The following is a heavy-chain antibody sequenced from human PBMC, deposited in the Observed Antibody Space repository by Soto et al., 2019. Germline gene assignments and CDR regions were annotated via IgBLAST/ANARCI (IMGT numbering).Heavy chain of an antibody. D-gene: IGHD1-26*01. CDR3: ASRFYSGSYYDAFDI. J-gene: IGHJ3*02. CDR2: IIPIFGTA. CDR1: GGTFSSYA. V-gene: IGHV1-69*13. Sequence: SVKVSCKASGGTFSSYAISWVRQAPGQGLEWMGGIIPIFGTANYAQKFQGRVTITADESTSTAYMELSSLRSEDTAVYYCASRFYSGSYYDAFDIWGQGTMVTVSS.